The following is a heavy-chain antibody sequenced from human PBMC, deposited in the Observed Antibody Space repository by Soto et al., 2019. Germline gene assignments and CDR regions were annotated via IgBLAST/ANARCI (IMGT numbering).Heavy chain of an antibody. CDR2: IYYSGST. J-gene: IGHJ2*01. CDR3: ARPWTTRNYDNSYFDL. CDR1: GASIRSYY. Sequence: QVQLQESGPGLVKSSETLSLTCTVSGASIRSYYWSWIRQPPGKGLEWIGYIYYSGSTNYNPSLKSRVTISVDTSKSQFSLKLSSVTAADTVVYYCARPWTTRNYDNSYFDLWGRGTLVTVSS. D-gene: IGHD3-22*01. V-gene: IGHV4-59*01.